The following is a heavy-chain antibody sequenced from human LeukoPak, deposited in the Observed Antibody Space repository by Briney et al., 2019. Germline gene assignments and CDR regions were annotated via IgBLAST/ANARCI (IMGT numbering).Heavy chain of an antibody. CDR3: ARGSTVSGTTKDAFNI. Sequence: ASVTVSCKASGYSXNDYYIHWVRQAPGQGLEWMGWINPNSGGTKYARNFQGRVTMTRETSITTAHMELSRLMSDDTAVYYCARGSTVSGTTKDAFNIWGQGTMVTVSS. V-gene: IGHV1-2*02. J-gene: IGHJ3*02. CDR2: INPNSGGT. CDR1: GYSXNDYY. D-gene: IGHD1-7*01.